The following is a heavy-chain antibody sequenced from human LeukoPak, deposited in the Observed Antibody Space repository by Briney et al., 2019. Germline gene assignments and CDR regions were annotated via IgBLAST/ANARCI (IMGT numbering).Heavy chain of an antibody. CDR2: ISGSGGST. J-gene: IGHJ3*02. CDR3: AKEGGIAAAGTGAFDI. V-gene: IGHV3-23*01. Sequence: GGSLRLSCAASGFTFSSYAMSWVRQAPGKGLEWVPAISGSGGSTYYADSVKGRFTISRDNSKNTLYLQMNSLRAEDTAVYYCAKEGGIAAAGTGAFDIWGQGTMVTVSS. D-gene: IGHD6-13*01. CDR1: GFTFSSYA.